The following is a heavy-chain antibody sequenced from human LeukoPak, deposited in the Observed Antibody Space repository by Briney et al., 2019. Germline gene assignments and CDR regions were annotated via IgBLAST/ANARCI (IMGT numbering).Heavy chain of an antibody. Sequence: TGGSLRLSCAVSGFSVTNNYMSWVRQAPGKGLEWVSVFYVGGATYYADSVKGRFTISRDNSENTLYLQMKSLRAEDTAVYYCARGDGYNFFDYWGQGTLSPSPQ. CDR1: GFSVTNNY. J-gene: IGHJ4*02. CDR3: ARGDGYNFFDY. D-gene: IGHD5-24*01. V-gene: IGHV3-53*01. CDR2: FYVGGAT.